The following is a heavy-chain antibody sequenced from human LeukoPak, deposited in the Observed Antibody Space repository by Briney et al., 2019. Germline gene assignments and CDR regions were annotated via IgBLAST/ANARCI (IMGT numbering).Heavy chain of an antibody. CDR3: ARDLRGGWYYFDY. D-gene: IGHD6-19*01. CDR2: IYYSGST. V-gene: IGHV4-59*12. J-gene: IGHJ4*02. Sequence: SETLSLTCTVPYDSISRFYWSWIRQPPGKGLEWIGYIYYSGSTNYSSSLKSRVTISVDTSKNQLSLELKSVTAADTAVYYCARDLRGGWYYFDYWGQGTLVTVSS. CDR1: YDSISRFY.